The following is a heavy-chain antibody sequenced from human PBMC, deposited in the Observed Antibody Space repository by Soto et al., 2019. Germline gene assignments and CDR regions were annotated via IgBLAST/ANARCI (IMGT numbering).Heavy chain of an antibody. CDR1: EYSFTSYD. Sequence: QVQLEQSGAEEKKPRASVKVSCRSSEYSFTSYDIHWVREAPGQRLEWMGWINAGNGNTKYSQKFQGRVTITRDTSASTAYMELSSLRSEDTAVYYCARGVPIFMDYWGQGTLVTVSS. CDR2: INAGNGNT. J-gene: IGHJ4*02. CDR3: ARGVPIFMDY. V-gene: IGHV1-3*05. D-gene: IGHD3-10*01.